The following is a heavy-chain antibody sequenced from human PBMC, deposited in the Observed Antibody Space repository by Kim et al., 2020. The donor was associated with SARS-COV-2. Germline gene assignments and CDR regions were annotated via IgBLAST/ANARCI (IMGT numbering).Heavy chain of an antibody. CDR1: GGSISSGSYY. Sequence: SETLSLTCTVSGGSISSGSYYWSWIRQPAGKGLEWIGRIYTSGSTNYNPSLKSRVTISADTSKNQFSLKLSSVTAADTAGYYCARSIGYDILYVYYYYGMDVWGQGTTVTVSS. V-gene: IGHV4-61*02. J-gene: IGHJ6*02. D-gene: IGHD3-9*01. CDR2: IYTSGST. CDR3: ARSIGYDILYVYYYYGMDV.